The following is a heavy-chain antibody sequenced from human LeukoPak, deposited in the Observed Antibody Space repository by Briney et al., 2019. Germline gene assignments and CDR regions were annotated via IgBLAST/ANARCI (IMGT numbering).Heavy chain of an antibody. CDR2: INHSGST. CDR1: GGSFSGYY. Sequence: PSETLSLTCAVYGGSFSGYYWSWIRQPPGKGLEWIGEINHSGSTNYNPSLKSRVTISVDTSKNQFSLKLSSVTAADTAVYYCARVVPGVPAAIGRRWFDPWGQGTLVTVSS. V-gene: IGHV4-34*01. CDR3: ARVVPGVPAAIGRRWFDP. D-gene: IGHD2-2*01. J-gene: IGHJ5*02.